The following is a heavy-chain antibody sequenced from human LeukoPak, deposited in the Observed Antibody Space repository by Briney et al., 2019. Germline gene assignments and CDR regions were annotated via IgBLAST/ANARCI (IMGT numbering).Heavy chain of an antibody. V-gene: IGHV1-18*01. CDR3: ARDFLSYDGSENHFEDTFDI. CDR2: IGAFNGNT. D-gene: IGHD3-22*01. J-gene: IGHJ3*02. Sequence: GASVKVSCKASGYSFDSYGISWVRQAPGQGLEWLGWIGAFNGNTNYAQNLQGRVTMTADTSTTTAYMELRSLSSDDTAVYYCARDFLSYDGSENHFEDTFDIWGQGTMVTVSS. CDR1: GYSFDSYG.